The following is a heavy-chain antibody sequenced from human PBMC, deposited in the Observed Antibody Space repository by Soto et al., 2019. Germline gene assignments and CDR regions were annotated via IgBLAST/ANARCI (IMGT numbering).Heavy chain of an antibody. V-gene: IGHV3-74*01. J-gene: IGHJ5*02. CDR1: GFAFSSEW. Sequence: GGSLRLSCAASGFAFSSEWMHWVRQAPGKGLVWVSRIDPYDTGITYADSVKGRFTISRDNAKNTLYLQMNSLRAEDTAVYYRTSYWFDPWGQGTPVTVSS. CDR3: TSYWFDP. CDR2: IDPYDTGI.